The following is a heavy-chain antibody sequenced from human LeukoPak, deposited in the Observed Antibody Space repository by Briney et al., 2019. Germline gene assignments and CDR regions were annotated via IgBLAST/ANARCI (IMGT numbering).Heavy chain of an antibody. J-gene: IGHJ4*02. CDR3: AKGGKGDYDFWSGYPNGAGFDY. Sequence: GGSLRLSCAASGFIFSSYWLSWVRQAPGKGLEWVAGIKQDGSEKYYVDSVKGRFTISRDNAKNSLYLQMNSLRAEDTAVYYCAKGGKGDYDFWSGYPNGAGFDYWGQGTLVTVSS. CDR2: IKQDGSEK. D-gene: IGHD3-3*01. V-gene: IGHV3-7*03. CDR1: GFIFSSYW.